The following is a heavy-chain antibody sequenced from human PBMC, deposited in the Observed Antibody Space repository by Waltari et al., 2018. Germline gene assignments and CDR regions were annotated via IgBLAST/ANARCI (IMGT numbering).Heavy chain of an antibody. Sequence: QVHLVQAGAEVKKPGASVKFSCKASGYTFTGQHIQWVRRAPGQGLEWKGRINPNSGDTNYAQKFQGRVTLTRDTSINTAYMELSSLKSDDTAVYYCARDLGSDYGNRDYWGQGTLVTVPS. D-gene: IGHD4-17*01. CDR2: INPNSGDT. CDR3: ARDLGSDYGNRDY. J-gene: IGHJ4*02. V-gene: IGHV1-2*06. CDR1: GYTFTGQH.